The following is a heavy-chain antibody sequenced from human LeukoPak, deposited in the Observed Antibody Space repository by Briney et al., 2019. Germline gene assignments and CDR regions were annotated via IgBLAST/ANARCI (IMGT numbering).Heavy chain of an antibody. CDR2: IGDNGNRK. V-gene: IGHV3-30*02. CDR3: AKNKEVGNNWFDP. J-gene: IGHJ5*02. D-gene: IGHD1-26*01. Sequence: GGSLRLSCAASEFTFSSYGMHWVRLTPGKGLEWVAFIGDNGNRKYYADSVKGRFTLSRDNSKNTVYMQMNSLRAEDTAVYYCAKNKEVGNNWFDPWGQGTLVAVSS. CDR1: EFTFSSYG.